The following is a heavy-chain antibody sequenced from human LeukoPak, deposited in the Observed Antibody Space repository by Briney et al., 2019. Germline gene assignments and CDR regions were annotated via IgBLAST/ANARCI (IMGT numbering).Heavy chain of an antibody. J-gene: IGHJ6*03. CDR2: VYYDGTT. Sequence: SETPSLTCTVSGGSVNNNYWSWIRQSPGKGLEWIGYVYYDGTTKYNPSLKSRATTSVDTSKSQFSLKLYSVTAADTATYYCARGALSYFYFYYMDVWGKGTTVTVSS. CDR3: ARGALSYFYFYYMDV. CDR1: GGSVNNNY. D-gene: IGHD4/OR15-4a*01. V-gene: IGHV4-59*02.